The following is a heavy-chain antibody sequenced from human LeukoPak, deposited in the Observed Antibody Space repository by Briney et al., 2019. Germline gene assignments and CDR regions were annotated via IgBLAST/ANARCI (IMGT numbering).Heavy chain of an antibody. CDR3: ARGMPLDNSRNWFDP. D-gene: IGHD6-13*01. CDR2: IYHSGST. V-gene: IGHV4-30-2*01. CDR1: GGSISSGGSISSGGYY. Sequence: SETLSLTCTVSGGSISSGGSISSGGYYWSWIRQPPGKGLEWIGFIYHSGSTYYNPSLQSRVTISVDRSKNQFSLKLNSVSAADTALYYCARGMPLDNSRNWFDPWGQGTLVTVSS. J-gene: IGHJ5*02.